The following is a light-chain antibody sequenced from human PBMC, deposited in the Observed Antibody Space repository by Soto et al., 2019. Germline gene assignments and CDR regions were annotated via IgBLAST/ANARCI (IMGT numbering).Light chain of an antibody. CDR2: EVS. V-gene: IGLV2-8*01. Sequence: QSVLTQPPSASGSPGQSVTISCTGTSSDVGGYNYVSWYQQHPGKAPKLMIYEVSKRPSGVPDRFSGSKSGNTASLTVSGLQAEDEADYYCGSYAGRNSYVFGTGTRSPS. J-gene: IGLJ1*01. CDR1: SSDVGGYNY. CDR3: GSYAGRNSYV.